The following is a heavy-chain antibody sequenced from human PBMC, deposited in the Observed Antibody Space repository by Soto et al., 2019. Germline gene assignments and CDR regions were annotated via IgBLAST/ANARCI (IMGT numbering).Heavy chain of an antibody. V-gene: IGHV4-39*01. CDR2: MHYSGAT. CDR3: AGQGSNSSRRLSWFDP. D-gene: IGHD3-16*01. J-gene: IGHJ5*02. Sequence: PSETLSLTCTASGGSSSSSTYSWGWIRQPPGKGLEWIGSMHYSGATYYNPSLKSRVSISVDTSKSQFSLKLTFVTAADTAVYFCAGQGSNSSRRLSWFDPWGQGTLVTVS. CDR1: GGSSSSSTYS.